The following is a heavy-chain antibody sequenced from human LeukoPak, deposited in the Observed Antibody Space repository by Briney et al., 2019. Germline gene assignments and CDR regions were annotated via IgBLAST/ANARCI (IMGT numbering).Heavy chain of an antibody. Sequence: ASVKVSCKASGYTFTAYFMHWVRQAPGQGLEWMGWINPNSGGTNYAQKFQGRVTMTRDTSISTAYMELSSLRSDDTAVYYCARVWDSGSTGLDYWGQGTLVTVSS. CDR2: INPNSGGT. J-gene: IGHJ4*02. CDR3: ARVWDSGSTGLDY. CDR1: GYTFTAYF. D-gene: IGHD6-19*01. V-gene: IGHV1-2*02.